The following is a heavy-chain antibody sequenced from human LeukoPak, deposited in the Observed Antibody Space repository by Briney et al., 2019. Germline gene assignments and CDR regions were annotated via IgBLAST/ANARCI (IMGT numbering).Heavy chain of an antibody. CDR2: INHSGST. V-gene: IGHV4-39*07. Sequence: SETLSLTCIVSGGSISTSTYYWAWVRQPPGKGLEWIGEINHSGSTHYNPSLKSRVTISVDTSKNQFSLKLSSVTAADTAVYYCARRGSGWYWAYYFDYWGQGTLVTVSS. CDR3: ARRGSGWYWAYYFDY. J-gene: IGHJ4*02. D-gene: IGHD6-19*01. CDR1: GGSISTSTYY.